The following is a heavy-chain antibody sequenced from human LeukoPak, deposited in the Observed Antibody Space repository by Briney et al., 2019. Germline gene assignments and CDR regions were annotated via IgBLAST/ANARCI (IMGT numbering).Heavy chain of an antibody. CDR2: ISWNSGSI. CDR3: AKDDY. J-gene: IGHJ4*02. CDR1: GFTFDDYA. Sequence: GGSLRLSCAASGFTFDDYAMHWVRQAPGKGLEWVSGISWNSGSIGYADSVKGRFTISRDNAKNSLYLQMNSLRAEDTALYYCAKDDYWGQGTLVTVSS. V-gene: IGHV3-9*01.